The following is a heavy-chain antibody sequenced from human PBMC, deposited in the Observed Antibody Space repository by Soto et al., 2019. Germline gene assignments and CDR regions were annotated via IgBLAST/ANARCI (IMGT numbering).Heavy chain of an antibody. J-gene: IGHJ4*02. Sequence: SETLSLTCTVSGVSISNSRCDRGWIRGRPGKGLKRIGTWYYRVITYYNTPLKSRITVSVDTAKNQFSLKLTSVTAADTAVYYCARHGSNWGQGILVTVSS. CDR1: GVSISNSRCD. V-gene: IGHV4-39*01. CDR3: ARHGSN. CDR2: WYYRVIT.